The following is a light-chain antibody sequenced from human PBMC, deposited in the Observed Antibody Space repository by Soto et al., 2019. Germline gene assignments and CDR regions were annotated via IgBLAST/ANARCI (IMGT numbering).Light chain of an antibody. J-gene: IGLJ1*01. CDR2: DVS. CDR1: SSDVGGRDW. V-gene: IGLV2-14*03. Sequence: QSALTQPASVSGSPGESITISCTGTSSDVGGRDWVSWYQQHPGKAPKLMIYDVSHWPSGISDRFSGSKFGNTASLTISGLQADDEADYFCCSYATGSIYVFGTGTKVTVL. CDR3: CSYATGSIYV.